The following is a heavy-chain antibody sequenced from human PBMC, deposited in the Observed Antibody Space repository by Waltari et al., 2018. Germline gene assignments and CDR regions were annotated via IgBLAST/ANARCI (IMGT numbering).Heavy chain of an antibody. Sequence: EVQLVESGGTLVQPGGSLRLSCVASGFTFSSCWMTWVRQAPGKGLVWWANINEDGREKVYVDSVTGRFSISRDNAKNSLYLQMNTLTVEDTAVYYCARADYGGSADYDYWGQGTLVTVSS. CDR2: INEDGREK. D-gene: IGHD4-17*01. V-gene: IGHV3-7*04. J-gene: IGHJ4*02. CDR3: ARADYGGSADYDY. CDR1: GFTFSSCW.